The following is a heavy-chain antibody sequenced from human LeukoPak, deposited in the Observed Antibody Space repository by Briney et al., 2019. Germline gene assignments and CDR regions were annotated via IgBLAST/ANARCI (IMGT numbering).Heavy chain of an antibody. Sequence: PSETLSLTCTVSGGSISSYYWGWIRQPPGKGLEWIGYIYYSGSTNYNPSLKSRVTISVDTSKNQFSLKLSSVTAADTAVYYCARQGGFGEFAYYYYYMDVWGKGTTVTVSS. J-gene: IGHJ6*03. CDR3: ARQGGFGEFAYYYYYMDV. CDR2: IYYSGST. D-gene: IGHD3-10*01. CDR1: GGSISSYY. V-gene: IGHV4-59*08.